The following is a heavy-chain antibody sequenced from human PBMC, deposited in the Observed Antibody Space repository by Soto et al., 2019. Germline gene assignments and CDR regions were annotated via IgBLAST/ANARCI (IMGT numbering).Heavy chain of an antibody. V-gene: IGHV4-34*01. CDR2: INHGGST. CDR1: GGSFSDYH. CDR3: ARVSVTIFGVVMGHYYYAMDV. J-gene: IGHJ6*02. Sequence: KPSETLSLTCAVYGGSFSDYHWSWIRQPPGKGLEWIGEINHGGSTKYNPSLKSRVTISKDTSKKQVSLKLTSVTAADTAVYYCARVSVTIFGVVMGHYYYAMDVWGQGTTVTVSS. D-gene: IGHD3-3*01.